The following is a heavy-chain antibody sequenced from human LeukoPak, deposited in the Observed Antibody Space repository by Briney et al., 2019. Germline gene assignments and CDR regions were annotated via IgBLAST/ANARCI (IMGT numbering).Heavy chain of an antibody. D-gene: IGHD3-16*01. Sequence: GGSLRLSCVVSGFTFSNYWMSWVRQAPGKGLEWVANIKQDGSEKYYVDSLKGRFTISRDNAKNSLYLQMNSLRAEDTAVYYCARTALFGGRLTTPGLDYWGQGTLVTVSS. J-gene: IGHJ4*02. CDR1: GFTFSNYW. V-gene: IGHV3-7*01. CDR2: IKQDGSEK. CDR3: ARTALFGGRLTTPGLDY.